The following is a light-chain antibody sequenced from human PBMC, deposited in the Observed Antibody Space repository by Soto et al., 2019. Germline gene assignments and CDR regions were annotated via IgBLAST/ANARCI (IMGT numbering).Light chain of an antibody. CDR3: ALYMGRGMSV. CDR1: SGSVSTTYY. J-gene: IGLJ2*01. CDR2: NPN. V-gene: IGLV8-61*01. Sequence: QTVVTQEPSFSVSPGGTVTLTCGLTSGSVSTTYYPSWYQQTPGQAPRTLIYNPNTRSSGVPDRFSASIVGNKAALTITGAQADDESEYYWALYMGRGMSVFGGGTKVTV.